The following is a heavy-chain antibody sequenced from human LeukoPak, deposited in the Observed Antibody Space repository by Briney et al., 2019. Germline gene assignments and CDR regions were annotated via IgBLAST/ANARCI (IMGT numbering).Heavy chain of an antibody. V-gene: IGHV4-59*02. CDR2: IYYSGST. J-gene: IGHJ4*02. D-gene: IGHD2-15*01. CDR3: ARGPPHGGTYFDY. CDR1: GGSVSSYY. Sequence: SETLSLTCTVSGGSVSSYYWSWIRQPPGKGLEWIGYIYYSGSTNYNPSLKSRVTMSVDTSKNQFSLKLTSVTAADTAVYYCARGPPHGGTYFDYWGQGTLVTVSS.